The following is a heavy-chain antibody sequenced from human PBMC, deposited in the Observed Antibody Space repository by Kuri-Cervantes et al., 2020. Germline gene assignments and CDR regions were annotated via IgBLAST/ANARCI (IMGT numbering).Heavy chain of an antibody. CDR1: GFTFRSYG. V-gene: IGHV3-NL1*01. CDR3: AKFPPGWFDP. J-gene: IGHJ5*02. CDR2: INWNGGST. Sequence: GESLKISCAASGFTFRSYGMHWVRQAPGKGLEWVSGINWNGGSTGYADSVKGRFTISRDNSKNTLYLQMNSLRAEDTAVYYCAKFPPGWFDPWGQGTLVTVST.